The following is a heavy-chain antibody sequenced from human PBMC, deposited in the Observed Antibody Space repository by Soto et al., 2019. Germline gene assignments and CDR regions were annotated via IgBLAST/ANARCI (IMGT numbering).Heavy chain of an antibody. CDR3: ARPKYSTSWYPFDY. CDR1: GFNFDIYW. V-gene: IGHV5-51*01. D-gene: IGHD6-13*01. Sequence: PGESLKISCEGSGFNFDIYWIAWVRQMPGKGLEWMGMTYPGESITKYSPSFQGHITISADKSISTAYLQWDSLKASDTAMYYCARPKYSTSWYPFDYWGQGPLVTVSS. CDR2: TYPGESIT. J-gene: IGHJ4*02.